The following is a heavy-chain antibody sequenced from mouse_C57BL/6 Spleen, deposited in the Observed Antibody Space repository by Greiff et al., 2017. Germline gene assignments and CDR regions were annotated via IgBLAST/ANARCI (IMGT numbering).Heavy chain of an antibody. V-gene: IGHV14-1*01. CDR2: IDPEDGDT. CDR3: ATRDGYDYDSFAY. D-gene: IGHD2-4*01. CDR1: GFNIKDYY. Sequence: EVQLQQSGAELVRPGASVKLSCTASGFNIKDYYMHWVKQRPEQGLEWIGRIDPEDGDTEYAPKFQGKATMTADTSSNTAYLQLSSLTSEDSAVYYCATRDGYDYDSFAYWGKGTLVTVSA. J-gene: IGHJ3*01.